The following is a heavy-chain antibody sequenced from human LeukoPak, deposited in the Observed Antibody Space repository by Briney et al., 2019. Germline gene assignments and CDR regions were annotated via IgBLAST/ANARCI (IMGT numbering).Heavy chain of an antibody. CDR1: EFYW. CDR2: INPDGSVT. D-gene: IGHD3-10*01. J-gene: IGHJ4*02. CDR3: ARGKEAGSLDGDY. V-gene: IGHV3-74*01. Sequence: GGSLRLSCAASEFYWMHWVRQAPGKGLVWVSRINPDGSVTSYADSVKGRFTISRDNAKNSLYLQMNSLRAEDTAVYYCARGKEAGSLDGDYWGQGTLVTVSS.